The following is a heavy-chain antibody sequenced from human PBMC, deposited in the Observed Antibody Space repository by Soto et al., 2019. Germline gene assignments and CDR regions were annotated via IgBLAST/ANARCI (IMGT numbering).Heavy chain of an antibody. CDR3: ARDVYDILTGYYWPFFDY. CDR1: GFTFSSYS. CDR2: ISSSSSTI. D-gene: IGHD3-9*01. Sequence: GGSLRLSCAASGFTFSSYSMNWVRQAPGKGLEWVSYISSSSSTIYYADSVKGRFTISRDNAKNSLYLQMNSLRDEDTAVYYCARDVYDILTGYYWPFFDYWGQGTLVTVSS. J-gene: IGHJ4*02. V-gene: IGHV3-48*02.